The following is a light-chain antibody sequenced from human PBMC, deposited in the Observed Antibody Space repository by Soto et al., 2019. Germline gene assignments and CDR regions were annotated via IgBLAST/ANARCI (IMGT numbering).Light chain of an antibody. Sequence: QSVLTPPASVSGSPGQSITISCTGTSSDVGGYNYVSWYQQHPGKAPKLMIYEVSNRPSGVSSRFSGSKSGNTTSLTISGLQAEDEADYYCSSYTSSSSYVFGTGTKVTVL. CDR3: SSYTSSSSYV. CDR1: SSDVGGYNY. CDR2: EVS. V-gene: IGLV2-14*01. J-gene: IGLJ1*01.